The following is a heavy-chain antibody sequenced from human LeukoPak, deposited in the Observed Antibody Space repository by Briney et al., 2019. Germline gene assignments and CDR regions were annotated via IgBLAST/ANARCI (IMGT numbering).Heavy chain of an antibody. D-gene: IGHD3-16*01. J-gene: IGHJ4*02. CDR1: GGTFSSYA. V-gene: IGHV1-69*13. Sequence: ASVKVSCKASGGTFSSYAISWVRQAPGQGLEWMGGIIPIFGTANYAQKFQGRVTITADESTSTAYMELSSLRSEDTAVYYCASGQGEWYQQFSDYWGQGTLVTVSS. CDR2: IIPIFGTA. CDR3: ASGQGEWYQQFSDY.